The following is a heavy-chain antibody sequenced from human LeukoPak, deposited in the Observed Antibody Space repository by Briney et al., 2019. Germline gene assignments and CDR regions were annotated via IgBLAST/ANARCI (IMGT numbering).Heavy chain of an antibody. D-gene: IGHD6-13*01. V-gene: IGHV3-7*01. J-gene: IGHJ4*02. CDR2: IKQDGSEK. CDR1: GFTFSDSW. CDR3: ARDGFVGAADY. Sequence: PGGSLRLSCAASGFTFSDSWTSWVRQAPGKGLEWVANIKQDGSEKQYVDSVRGRFTISRDNAKNSLYLQMNSLRVEDTAVYYCARDGFVGAADYWGQGTLVTVSS.